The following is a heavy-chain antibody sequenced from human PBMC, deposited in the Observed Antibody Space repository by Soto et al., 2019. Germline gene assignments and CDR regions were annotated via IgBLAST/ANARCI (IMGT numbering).Heavy chain of an antibody. CDR2: INAGNGNT. Sequence: QVQLVQSGAEVKKPGASVKVSCKASGYTFTNSGFSWVRQAPGQGLEWVGWINAGNGNTKYSQKFQGRVTITRDTSASTAYMELSSLRSEDTAVYYCARGIVGATLRDYWGQGTLVTVSS. D-gene: IGHD1-26*01. V-gene: IGHV1-18*01. J-gene: IGHJ4*02. CDR1: GYTFTNSG. CDR3: ARGIVGATLRDY.